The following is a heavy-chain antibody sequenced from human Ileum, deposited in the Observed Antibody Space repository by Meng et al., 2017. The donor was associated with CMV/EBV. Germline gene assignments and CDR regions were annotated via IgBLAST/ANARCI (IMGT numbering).Heavy chain of an antibody. Sequence: GESLKISCAASGFTFSSYWMHWVRQAPGKGLVWVSGIKSDGSTTNYADSVKGRFTISRDNAKNTLYLQMNSLRAEDTAVYYCARRGIVGATGAYIPFDIWGQGTMVTVSS. J-gene: IGHJ3*02. V-gene: IGHV3-74*01. CDR2: IKSDGSTT. CDR3: ARRGIVGATGAYIPFDI. CDR1: GFTFSSYW. D-gene: IGHD1-26*01.